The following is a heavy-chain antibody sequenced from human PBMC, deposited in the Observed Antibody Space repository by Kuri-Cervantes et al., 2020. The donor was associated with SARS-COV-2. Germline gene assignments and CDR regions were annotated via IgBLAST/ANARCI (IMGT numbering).Heavy chain of an antibody. CDR3: ASGEIAASGTIYYFDY. CDR2: IRYDGSNK. Sequence: GGSLRLSCAASGFTFSSYAMSWVRQAPGKGLEWVAFIRYDGSNKYYADSVKGRFTISRDNSKNTLYLQMNSLRAEDTAVYYCASGEIAASGTIYYFDYWGQGTLVTVSS. V-gene: IGHV3-30*02. CDR1: GFTFSSYA. D-gene: IGHD1-7*01. J-gene: IGHJ4*02.